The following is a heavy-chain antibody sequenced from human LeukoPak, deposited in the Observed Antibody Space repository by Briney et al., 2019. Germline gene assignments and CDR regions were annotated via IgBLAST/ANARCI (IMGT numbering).Heavy chain of an antibody. V-gene: IGHV4-59*01. CDR2: IYYSGST. J-gene: IGHJ3*02. Sequence: SETLSLTCTVSGGSISSYYWSWIRQPPGKGLEWFGYIYYSGSTNYNPSLKSRVTISVDTSKNQFSLKLSSVTAADTAVYYCARRHYGSGSYYNDDAFDIWGQGTMVTVSS. CDR1: GGSISSYY. CDR3: ARRHYGSGSYYNDDAFDI. D-gene: IGHD3-10*01.